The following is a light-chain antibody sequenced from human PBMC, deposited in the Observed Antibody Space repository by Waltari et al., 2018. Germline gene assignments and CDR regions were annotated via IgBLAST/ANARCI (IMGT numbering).Light chain of an antibody. Sequence: QSALTQPASVSGSPGQSITISCTGTSRDVGSHNYVPWYQQHPGNAPKLLISDVDKRPSGVSFRFSGSKSGNTASLTISGLQPEDEADYYCSSYANSDTWVFGGGTKLTVL. CDR1: SRDVGSHNY. CDR3: SSYANSDTWV. V-gene: IGLV2-14*03. CDR2: DVD. J-gene: IGLJ3*02.